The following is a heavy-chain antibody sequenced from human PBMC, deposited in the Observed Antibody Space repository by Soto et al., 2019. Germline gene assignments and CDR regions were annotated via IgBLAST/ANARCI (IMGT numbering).Heavy chain of an antibody. Sequence: QVQLVESGGGLVKPGGSLRLSCAASGFTFGDYYMSWIRQAPGKGLEWVSYISSSGSSTYYVDSVRGRFTISRDNAKNSLYLQRDSLGAEDTAVYYCARAAAARPAACYWGQGTLVTVSS. CDR2: ISSSGSST. V-gene: IGHV3-11*01. CDR3: ARAAAARPAACY. D-gene: IGHD6-6*01. J-gene: IGHJ4*02. CDR1: GFTFGDYY.